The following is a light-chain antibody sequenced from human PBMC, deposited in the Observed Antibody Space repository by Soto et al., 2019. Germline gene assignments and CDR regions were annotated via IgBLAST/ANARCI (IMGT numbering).Light chain of an antibody. Sequence: QSVLTQPPSASGTPGQRVTISCSGSSSNIGSNTVNWYQQLPGTAPKLLIYTNNQRPSGVPDRFSGSKSGTSASLAISGLQSADEAEYYCAAWDGSLNAVVFGGGTKVTVL. CDR3: AAWDGSLNAVV. CDR2: TNN. CDR1: SSNIGSNT. V-gene: IGLV1-44*01. J-gene: IGLJ2*01.